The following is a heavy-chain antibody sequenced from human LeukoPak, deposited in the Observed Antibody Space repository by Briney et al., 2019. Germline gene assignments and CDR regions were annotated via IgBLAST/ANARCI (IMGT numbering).Heavy chain of an antibody. D-gene: IGHD1-26*01. V-gene: IGHV3-23*01. CDR2: ISGSGGST. J-gene: IGHJ4*02. CDR1: GFTFSSYA. Sequence: GGSLRLSCAASGFTFSSYAMSWVRQAPGKGLEWVSAISGSGGSTYYADSVKGRFTIPRDNSKNTLYLQLNTLRAEDTAVYYCAKSRSSGSYYDPFDYWGQGALVTVSS. CDR3: AKSRSSGSYYDPFDY.